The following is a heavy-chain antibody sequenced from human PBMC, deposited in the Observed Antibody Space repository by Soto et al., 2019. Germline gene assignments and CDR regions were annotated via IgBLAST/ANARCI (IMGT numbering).Heavy chain of an antibody. CDR3: ARGQPYYYDSSGYYHGTFFDY. V-gene: IGHV1-18*01. D-gene: IGHD3-22*01. Sequence: QVQLVQSGAEVKKPGASVKVSCKASGYTFSNYAFSWVRQAPGQGLEWMGWISAYNGNTNYAQKLQGRITMTTDSSTSTAYMELRTLTSDDTAVYYCARGQPYYYDSSGYYHGTFFDYWGQGTLVTVSS. CDR2: ISAYNGNT. CDR1: GYTFSNYA. J-gene: IGHJ4*02.